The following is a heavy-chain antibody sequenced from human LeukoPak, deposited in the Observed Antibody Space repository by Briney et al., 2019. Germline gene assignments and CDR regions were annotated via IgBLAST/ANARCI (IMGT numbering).Heavy chain of an antibody. CDR1: GGSISSGGSY. CDR3: ARDSSPLESGLDV. J-gene: IGHJ6*02. V-gene: IGHV4-31*03. Sequence: SQTLSLTCTVSGGSISSGGSYWSWIRQHPGKGLEWIGYIYYSGNTNYNPSLKSRVTISIDTSKNQFSLGLSSVTAADTAVYYCARDSSPLESGLDVWGQGTTVIVSS. CDR2: IYYSGNT. D-gene: IGHD5-24*01.